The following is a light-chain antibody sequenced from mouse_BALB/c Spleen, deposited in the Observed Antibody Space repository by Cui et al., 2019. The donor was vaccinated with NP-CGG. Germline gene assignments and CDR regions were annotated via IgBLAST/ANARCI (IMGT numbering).Light chain of an antibody. CDR2: GTN. Sequence: QALVTHESPLTTSPGETVTLTCRSSTGAVTTTNYANWVQEKPDHLFTGLIGGTNNRAPGVPARFSGSLIGDKAALTITGAQTEDEAVYFCALWYSNHWVFGGGTKLTVL. V-gene: IGLV1*01. J-gene: IGLJ1*01. CDR1: TGAVTTTNY. CDR3: ALWYSNHWV.